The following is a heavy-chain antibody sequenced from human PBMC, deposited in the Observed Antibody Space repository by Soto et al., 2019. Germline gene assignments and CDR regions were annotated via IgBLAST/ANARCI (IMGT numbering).Heavy chain of an antibody. D-gene: IGHD1-20*01. CDR3: AGSRITATRSDY. J-gene: IGHJ4*02. V-gene: IGHV4-59*08. CDR2: IYDRGNT. Sequence: SETLCLSWSVAYGSISSYYWTWILQPPGKGLEWIGYIYDRGNTNYNPSLQSRVTISVDTSKNQFSLHLSSVTDADTAVYYCAGSRITATRSDYWGQGTLVTVSS. CDR1: YGSISSYY.